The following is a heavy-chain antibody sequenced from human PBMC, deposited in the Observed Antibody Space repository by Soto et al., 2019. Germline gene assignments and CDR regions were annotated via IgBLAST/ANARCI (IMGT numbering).Heavy chain of an antibody. CDR2: IWYDGSNK. J-gene: IGHJ4*02. CDR1: GFTFSSYG. V-gene: IGHV3-33*01. CDR3: ARDFSSSWDYFDY. Sequence: GGSLRLSCAASGFTFSSYGMHWVRQAPGKGLEWVAVIWYDGSNKYYADSVKGRFTISRDNSKNTLYLQMNSLRAEDTAVYYCARDFSSSWDYFDYWGQGTLVTVSS. D-gene: IGHD6-13*01.